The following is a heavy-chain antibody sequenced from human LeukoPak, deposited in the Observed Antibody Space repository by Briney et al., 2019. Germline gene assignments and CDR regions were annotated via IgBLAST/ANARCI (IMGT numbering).Heavy chain of an antibody. CDR2: IRKESAGGTP. D-gene: IGHD2-8*01. CDR1: GFEFGDYS. Sequence: GQSLRLSCTGSGFEFGDYSLSWVRQAPGKGLQWTGFIRKESAGGTPAYAASLRGRISLSRDDSKSVAYLEMNSLKPDDTGTYYCTMGNSWGRGTQVIVSS. J-gene: IGHJ4*02. V-gene: IGHV3-49*04. CDR3: TMGNS.